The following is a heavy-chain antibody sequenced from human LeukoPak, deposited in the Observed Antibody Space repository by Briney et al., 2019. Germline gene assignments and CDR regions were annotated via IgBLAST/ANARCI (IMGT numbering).Heavy chain of an antibody. CDR3: AKAPFWSGYYYYYYMDV. Sequence: PGGSLRLSCAASGFTFSSYGMKWVRQAPGKGLEWVAFIRDDGSNKYYADYVKGRFTISRDNSKNTLYLQMNSLRAEDTAVYYCAKAPFWSGYYYYYYMDVWGKGTTVTVSS. J-gene: IGHJ6*03. V-gene: IGHV3-30*02. CDR1: GFTFSSYG. CDR2: IRDDGSNK. D-gene: IGHD3-3*01.